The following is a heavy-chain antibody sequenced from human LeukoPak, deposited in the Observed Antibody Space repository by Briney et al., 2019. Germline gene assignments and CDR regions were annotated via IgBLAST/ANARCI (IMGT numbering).Heavy chain of an antibody. CDR1: GFTFSSYA. D-gene: IGHD3-22*01. CDR2: ISGSGGST. Sequence: PGGSLRLSCAASGFTFSSYAMSWVRQAPGKGLEWVSAISGSGGSTYYADSVKGRLTISRDNSKNTLYLQMNSLRAEDTAVYYCAKDDYYYGSSGYYLGDAFDIWGQGTMVTVSS. J-gene: IGHJ3*02. V-gene: IGHV3-23*01. CDR3: AKDDYYYGSSGYYLGDAFDI.